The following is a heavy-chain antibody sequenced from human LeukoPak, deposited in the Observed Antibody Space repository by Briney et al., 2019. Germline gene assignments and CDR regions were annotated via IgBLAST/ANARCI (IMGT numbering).Heavy chain of an antibody. CDR3: AREAGDGGADY. CDR2: IYHSGST. CDR1: GYSISSGYY. D-gene: IGHD4-23*01. J-gene: IGHJ4*02. Sequence: SETLSLTCTVSGYSISSGYYWGWIRQPPGKGLEWIGSIYHSGSTYYNPSLKSRVTISVDTSKNQFSLKLSSVTAADTAVYYCAREAGDGGADYWGQGTLVTVSS. V-gene: IGHV4-38-2*02.